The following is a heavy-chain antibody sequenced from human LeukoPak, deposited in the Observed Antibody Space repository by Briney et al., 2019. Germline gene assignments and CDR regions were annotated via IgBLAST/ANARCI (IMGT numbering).Heavy chain of an antibody. CDR3: ARRIAAEAFDI. D-gene: IGHD6-25*01. CDR2: IYPGDSDT. J-gene: IGHJ3*02. CDR1: GYSFTSYW. V-gene: IGHV5-51*01. Sequence: GESLKISCQGSGYSFTSYWIGWVRQMPGKGLEWMGIIYPGDSDTRYSPSFQGQVTISADKSISTAYLQWSGLKASDTAMYYCARRIAAEAFDIWGQGTMVTVSA.